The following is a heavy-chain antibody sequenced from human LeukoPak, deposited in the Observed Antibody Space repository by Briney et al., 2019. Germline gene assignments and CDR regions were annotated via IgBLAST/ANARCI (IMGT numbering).Heavy chain of an antibody. V-gene: IGHV3-48*03. CDR1: GFTFTSYE. J-gene: IGHJ5*02. CDR2: ISSSGSTT. D-gene: IGHD3-22*01. CDR3: ARDLRASITMIYDP. Sequence: PGGSLRLSCAASGFTFTSYEMNWVRQAPGKGLEWVSYISSSGSTTYYADSMKGRFTISRDNAKNSLYLQMNSLRAEDTALYYCARDLRASITMIYDPWGQGTLVTVSS.